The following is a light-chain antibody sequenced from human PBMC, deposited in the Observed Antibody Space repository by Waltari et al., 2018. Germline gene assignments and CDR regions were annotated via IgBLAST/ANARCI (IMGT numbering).Light chain of an antibody. V-gene: IGKV3-11*01. CDR3: QQRSNGLT. CDR2: DAS. J-gene: IGKJ4*01. Sequence: ETVLTQSPDILSLSPGERATLSCRASLSVSTYLAWYQQKPGQAPGLLVYDASNRATGIPAMFSGSGSGTDFTLTISSLEPEDFAVYYCQQRSNGLTFGGGTKVEIK. CDR1: LSVSTY.